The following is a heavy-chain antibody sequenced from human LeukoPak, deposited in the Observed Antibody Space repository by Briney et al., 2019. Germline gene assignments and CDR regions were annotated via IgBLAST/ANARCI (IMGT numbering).Heavy chain of an antibody. Sequence: GASVKVSCKASGGTFSSYAISWVRQAPGQGLEWMGGIIPIFGTANYAQKFQGRVTITADESTSTAYMELSSLRSEDTAVYYCARDGSGLVPNYYYYGMDVWGQGTTVTVSS. CDR3: ARDGSGLVPNYYYYGMDV. CDR1: GGTFSSYA. D-gene: IGHD6-19*01. V-gene: IGHV1-69*01. CDR2: IIPIFGTA. J-gene: IGHJ6*02.